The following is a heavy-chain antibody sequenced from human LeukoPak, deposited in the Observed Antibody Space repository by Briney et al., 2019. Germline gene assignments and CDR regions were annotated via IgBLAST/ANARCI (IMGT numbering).Heavy chain of an antibody. D-gene: IGHD3-22*01. CDR2: IVPVIGVA. J-gene: IGHJ4*02. CDR1: GDTLITHF. Sequence: SVKVSCKAPGDTLITHFISWVRRAPGQGLEWVGRIVPVIGVATYAQSLQGRVIITADRSTNTAYMELSSLRFEDSAVYFCARHSSRGHYYDFDFWGQGSLVTVSS. V-gene: IGHV1-69*02. CDR3: ARHSSRGHYYDFDF.